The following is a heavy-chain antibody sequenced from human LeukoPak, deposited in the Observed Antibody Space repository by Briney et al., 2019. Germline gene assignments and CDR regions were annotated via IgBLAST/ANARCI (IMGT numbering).Heavy chain of an antibody. Sequence: SETLSLTCTVSGGSISSTNYYWGWIRQPPGKGLEWIGSIYYSGSTYYNPSLKSRVTISVDTSKNHFSLKLSPVTAADTAVYYCARDHWGVVDYWGQGTLVTVSS. CDR3: ARDHWGVVDY. D-gene: IGHD3-10*01. CDR1: GGSISSTNYY. V-gene: IGHV4-39*02. J-gene: IGHJ4*02. CDR2: IYYSGST.